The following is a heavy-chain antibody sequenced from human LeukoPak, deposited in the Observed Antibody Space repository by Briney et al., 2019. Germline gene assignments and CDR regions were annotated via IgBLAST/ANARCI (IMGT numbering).Heavy chain of an antibody. CDR2: INSDGGGA. J-gene: IGHJ5*02. CDR1: GITFGNNW. V-gene: IGHV3-74*01. CDR3: ARDVPHNWFDT. Sequence: GGSLRLSCAASGITFGNNWMHWVRQGPGKGLVWISRINSDGGGAIYAASVKGRFTVSRDNAKNTLYLQMNSLRAEDTAVYYCARDVPHNWFDTWGQGTLVTVSS.